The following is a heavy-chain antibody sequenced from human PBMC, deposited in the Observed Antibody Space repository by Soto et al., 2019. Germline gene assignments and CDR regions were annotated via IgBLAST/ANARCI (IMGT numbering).Heavy chain of an antibody. D-gene: IGHD6-13*01. CDR2: ISSSGSTI. Sequence: PGGSLRLSCAGSGFTFSSYEMNWVRQAPGKGLEWVSYISSSGSTIYYADSVKGRFTISRDNAKNSLYLQMNSLRAEDTAVYYCAREFYSSSWSSYYGMDVWGQGTTVTVSS. J-gene: IGHJ6*02. CDR3: AREFYSSSWSSYYGMDV. V-gene: IGHV3-48*03. CDR1: GFTFSSYE.